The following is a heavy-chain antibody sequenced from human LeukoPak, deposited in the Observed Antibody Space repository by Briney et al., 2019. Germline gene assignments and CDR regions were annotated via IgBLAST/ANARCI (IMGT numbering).Heavy chain of an antibody. D-gene: IGHD3-3*01. CDR2: IYFLGST. V-gene: IGHV4-59*11. CDR3: AKGAYYAD. CDR1: GGSISSHY. J-gene: IGHJ4*02. Sequence: SETLSLTCNVSGGSISSHYWSWIRQPPGKGLEWIGYIYFLGSTNYNPSLKSRVTISVDMSKNQFSLKLTSVTAADTAMYYCAKGAYYADWGQGTLVTVSS.